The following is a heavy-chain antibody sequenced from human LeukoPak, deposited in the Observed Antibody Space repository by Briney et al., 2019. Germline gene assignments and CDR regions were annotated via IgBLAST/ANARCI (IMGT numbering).Heavy chain of an antibody. CDR2: INHSGST. CDR1: GGSFSGYY. Sequence: PSETLSLTCAVYGGSFSGYYWSWIRQPPGKGLEWIGEINHSGSTNYNPSLKSRVTMSVDTSKNQFSLKLSSVTVADTAVYYCARSRDTVVVVAANHWYFDVWGRGTPVTVSS. V-gene: IGHV4-34*01. J-gene: IGHJ2*01. D-gene: IGHD2-15*01. CDR3: ARSRDTVVVVAANHWYFDV.